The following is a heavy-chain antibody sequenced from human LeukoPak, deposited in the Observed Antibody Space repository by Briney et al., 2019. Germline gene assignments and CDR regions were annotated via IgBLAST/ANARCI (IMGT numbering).Heavy chain of an antibody. D-gene: IGHD5-12*01. CDR3: ARDGYSGYDRWFDP. CDR1: GGSFSGYY. Sequence: LSLTCAVYGGSFSGYYWSWIRQPPGKGLEWVSYISSSGSTIYYADSVKGRFTISRDNAKNSLYLQMNSLRAEDTAVYYCARDGYSGYDRWFDPWGQGTLVTVSS. V-gene: IGHV3-11*04. CDR2: ISSSGSTI. J-gene: IGHJ5*02.